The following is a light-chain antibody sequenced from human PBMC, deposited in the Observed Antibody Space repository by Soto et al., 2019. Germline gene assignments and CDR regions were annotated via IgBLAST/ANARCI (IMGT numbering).Light chain of an antibody. V-gene: IGLV2-23*02. CDR1: SSDVGSYNL. CDR2: EVS. CDR3: CLGV. J-gene: IGLJ1*01. Sequence: QSVLTQPASVSGSPGQSITLSCTGTSSDVGSYNLVSWYQQHPGKAPKLMIYEVSKRPSGVSNRFSGSKSGNTASLTISGLQAEDEADYYCCLGVFGTGTKVTVL.